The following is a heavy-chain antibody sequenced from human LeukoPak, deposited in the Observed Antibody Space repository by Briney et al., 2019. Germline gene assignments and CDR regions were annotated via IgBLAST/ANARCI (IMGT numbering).Heavy chain of an antibody. Sequence: PSETLSLTCAVCGGSFSGYYWSWIRQPPGKGLEWIGEINHSGSTNYNPSLKSRVTISVDTSKNQFSLKLSSVTAADTAVYYCALHSSLDYWGQGALVTVSS. D-gene: IGHD6-13*01. J-gene: IGHJ4*02. CDR3: ALHSSLDY. CDR2: INHSGST. CDR1: GGSFSGYY. V-gene: IGHV4-34*01.